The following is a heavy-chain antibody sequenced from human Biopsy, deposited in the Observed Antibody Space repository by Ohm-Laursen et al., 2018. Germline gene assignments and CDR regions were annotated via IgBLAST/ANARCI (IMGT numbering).Heavy chain of an antibody. CDR2: IYNYVST. V-gene: IGHV4-61*01. J-gene: IGHJ3*01. D-gene: IGHD2-15*01. CDR3: AQGYAGLYEAIDF. CDR1: GASVSSGRYD. Sequence: SDTLSLTCTVSGASVSSGRYDWSWIRQPPGKGLEWIGNIYNYVSTKYNPSLRSRVTISADKSTNQFSLKLRSVTAADTAVYYFAQGYAGLYEAIDFWGQGTVVTVAS.